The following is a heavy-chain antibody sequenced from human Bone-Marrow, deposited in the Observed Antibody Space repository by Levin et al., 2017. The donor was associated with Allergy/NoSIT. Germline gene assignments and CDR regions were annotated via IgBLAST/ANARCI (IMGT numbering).Heavy chain of an antibody. CDR2: IHYSGTT. J-gene: IGHJ6*02. CDR3: GRDRSIKNQDGDFWYYGMDV. V-gene: IGHV4-59*11. CDR1: GGSISGHH. D-gene: IGHD1-14*01. Sequence: ASETLSLTCTVSGGSISGHHWSWIRQPPGKGLEWIGNIHYSGTTKYNPSPKSRVTISVDTSKNQFSLKLSSVTAADTAVYYCGRDRSIKNQDGDFWYYGMDVWGQGTTVSVSS.